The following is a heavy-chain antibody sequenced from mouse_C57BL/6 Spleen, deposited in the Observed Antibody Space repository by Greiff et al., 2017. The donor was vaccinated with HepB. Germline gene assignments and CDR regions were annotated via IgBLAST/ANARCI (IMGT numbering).Heavy chain of an antibody. V-gene: IGHV1-55*01. CDR1: GYTFTSYW. J-gene: IGHJ2*01. Sequence: QVQLQQPGAELVKPGASVKMSCKASGYTFTSYWITWVKQRPGQGLEWIGDIYPGSGSTTYNEKFKSKATLTVDTSSSTAYMQLSSLTSEDSAVYDSARAITTVVADYWGQGTTLTVSS. CDR3: ARAITTVVADY. CDR2: IYPGSGST. D-gene: IGHD1-1*01.